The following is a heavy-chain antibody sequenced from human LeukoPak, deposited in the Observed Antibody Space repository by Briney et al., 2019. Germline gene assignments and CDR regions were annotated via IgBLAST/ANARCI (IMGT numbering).Heavy chain of an antibody. V-gene: IGHV3-23*01. CDR3: ARHGLGVPEGY. J-gene: IGHJ4*02. D-gene: IGHD3-10*01. Sequence: PGGSLRLSCAASGFTFSSYAMSWVRQAPGKGLEWVSAISGSGGSTYYANSVKGRFTISRDNSKNTLYLQMNSLRAEDTAVYYCARHGLGVPEGYWGQGTLVTVSS. CDR1: GFTFSSYA. CDR2: ISGSGGST.